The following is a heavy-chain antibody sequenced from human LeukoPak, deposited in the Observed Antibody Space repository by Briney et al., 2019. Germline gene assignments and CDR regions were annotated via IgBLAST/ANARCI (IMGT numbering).Heavy chain of an antibody. CDR3: AKVVGYSSGYFSD. CDR2: ISWNSGSI. V-gene: IGHV3-9*01. Sequence: QAGGSLRLSCAASGFTVSSNYMSWVRQAPGKGLEWVSGISWNSGSIGYADSVKGRFTISRDNAKNSLYLQMNSLRAEDTASYYCAKVVGYSSGYFSDWGQGTLVTVSS. CDR1: GFTVSSNY. D-gene: IGHD6-19*01. J-gene: IGHJ4*02.